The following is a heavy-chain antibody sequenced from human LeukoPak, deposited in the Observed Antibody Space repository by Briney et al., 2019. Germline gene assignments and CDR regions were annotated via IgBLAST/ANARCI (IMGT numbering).Heavy chain of an antibody. Sequence: GGSLRLSCAASGFTFSSSAMSWVRQAPGKGLEWVSAISNNGGYTYYADSVKGRFTISRDNSKNALYLQMNSLRAEDTAVYYCAKDRRAAAGHFDYWGQGTLVTVSS. CDR2: ISNNGGYT. CDR1: GFTFSSSA. CDR3: AKDRRAAAGHFDY. D-gene: IGHD6-13*01. J-gene: IGHJ4*02. V-gene: IGHV3-23*01.